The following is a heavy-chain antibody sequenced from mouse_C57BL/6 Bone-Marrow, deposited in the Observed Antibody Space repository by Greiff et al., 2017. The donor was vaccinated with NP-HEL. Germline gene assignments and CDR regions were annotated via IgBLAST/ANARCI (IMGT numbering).Heavy chain of an antibody. D-gene: IGHD3-2*02. CDR3: ARQLRLRERYYAMDY. V-gene: IGHV2-9*01. CDR2: IWGGGST. Sequence: VQLQQSGPGLVAPSQSLSITCTVSGFSLTSYGVDWVRQPPGKGLEWLGVIWGGGSTNYNSALMSRLSISKDNSKSQVFLKMNSLQTDDTAMYYCARQLRLRERYYAMDYWGQGTSVTVSS. CDR1: GFSLTSYG. J-gene: IGHJ4*01.